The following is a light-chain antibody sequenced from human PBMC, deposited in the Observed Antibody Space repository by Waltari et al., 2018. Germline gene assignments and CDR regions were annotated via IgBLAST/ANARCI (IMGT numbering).Light chain of an antibody. J-gene: IGLJ3*02. CDR1: SSDVINYNF. CDR3: CSYGFSVV. CDR2: EGS. Sequence: QSALTQPASLSGSPGQSITISCTGTSSDVINYNFLSWYQHHPGEAPNLIIYEGSKRPSGVSDRFSGSKSGYTASLTISGLQAEDEADYYCCSYGFSVVFGGGTKLTVL. V-gene: IGLV2-23*01.